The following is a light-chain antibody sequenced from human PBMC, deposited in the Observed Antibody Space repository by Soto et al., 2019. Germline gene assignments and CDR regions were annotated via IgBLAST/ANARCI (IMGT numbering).Light chain of an antibody. CDR1: QSLLSSSDNRNY. CDR3: QTYYRVPLT. J-gene: IGKJ4*01. CDR2: WAS. V-gene: IGKV4-1*01. Sequence: DVVMTQSPDSLALSLGERATINCKSSQSLLSSSDNRNYLAWFQQKVGQPPKLLIRWASTRESGVPDRFSASGSATDFTLTINILQAEDVDVYYCQTYYRVPLTFGGGTKVELK.